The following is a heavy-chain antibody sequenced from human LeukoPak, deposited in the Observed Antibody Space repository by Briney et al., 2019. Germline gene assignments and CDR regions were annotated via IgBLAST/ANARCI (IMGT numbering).Heavy chain of an antibody. CDR1: GFNVSRNY. CDR2: IYAGAQT. Sequence: GGSLRLSCAASGFNVSRNYMSWVRQAPGKGLEWVSVIYAGAQTYYADSVRGRFTISRHISRNTLYLQMNSLRAEDTAVYYCAKSGADYSSWFLLPFDYWGQGTLVTVSS. CDR3: AKSGADYSSWFLLPFDY. V-gene: IGHV3-53*01. J-gene: IGHJ4*02. D-gene: IGHD6-13*01.